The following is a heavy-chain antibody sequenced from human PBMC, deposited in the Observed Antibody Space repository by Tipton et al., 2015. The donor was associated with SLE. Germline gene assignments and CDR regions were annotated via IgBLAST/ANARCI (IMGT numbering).Heavy chain of an antibody. J-gene: IGHJ4*02. CDR3: ALRVRGYYFDY. V-gene: IGHV4-38-2*01. D-gene: IGHD3-10*01. Sequence: TLSLTCAVSGYSISSGYYWGWIRQPPGKGLEWIGSIYHSGSTYYNPSLKSRVTISVDTSKNQFSLKLSSVTAADTAVYYCALRVRGYYFDYWGQGTLVTVSS. CDR1: GYSISSGYY. CDR2: IYHSGST.